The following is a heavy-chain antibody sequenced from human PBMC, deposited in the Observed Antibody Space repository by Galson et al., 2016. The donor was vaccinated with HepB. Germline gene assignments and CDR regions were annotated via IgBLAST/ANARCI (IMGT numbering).Heavy chain of an antibody. D-gene: IGHD3-10*01. J-gene: IGHJ1*01. Sequence: SLTLSCAASGFTFSNYAMGWVRQAPGTGLEWISAISGGGEGTFAADSVTGRVTVSRDNSKNTLYLHMTNLRAEETAVYLWASRGPPGAITGSGYFFQWGQGTLVTVSS. CDR3: ASRGPPGAITGSGYFFQ. CDR1: GFTFSNYA. CDR2: ISGGGEGT. V-gene: IGHV3-23*01.